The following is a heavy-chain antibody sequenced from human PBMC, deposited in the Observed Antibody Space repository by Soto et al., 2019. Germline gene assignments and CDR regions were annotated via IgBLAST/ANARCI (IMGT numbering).Heavy chain of an antibody. Sequence: QVQLVQSGAEVKKPGSSVKVSCKASGGTFSSYAISWVRQAPGQGLEWMGGIIPIFGTANYAQKFQGRVTITEDECTSAAYMELSSLRSEDTAVYYCARVHGYNSPFDYWGQGTLVTVSS. CDR1: GGTFSSYA. J-gene: IGHJ4*02. CDR2: IIPIFGTA. D-gene: IGHD5-12*01. CDR3: ARVHGYNSPFDY. V-gene: IGHV1-69*01.